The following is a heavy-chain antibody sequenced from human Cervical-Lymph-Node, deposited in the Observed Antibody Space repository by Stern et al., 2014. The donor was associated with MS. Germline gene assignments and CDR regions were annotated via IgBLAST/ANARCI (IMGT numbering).Heavy chain of an antibody. CDR1: GFSLRTSESR. CDR3: ARMPSTLGAFDI. Sequence: QVTLKESGPALVKPTQTLTLTCTFSGFSLRTSESRVGWIRQPPGKALEWLARIDWDDEKFYSTSLKTRLTISKDTSKNQVVLTMTNMDPVDTATYYCARMPSTLGAFDIWGQGTMVTVSS. J-gene: IGHJ3*02. V-gene: IGHV2-70*04. D-gene: IGHD7-27*01. CDR2: IDWDDEK.